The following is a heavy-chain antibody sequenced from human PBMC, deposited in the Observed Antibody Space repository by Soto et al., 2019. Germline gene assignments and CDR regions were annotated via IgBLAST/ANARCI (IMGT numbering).Heavy chain of an antibody. J-gene: IGHJ6*02. CDR2: INAGNGNT. V-gene: IGHV1-3*01. CDR3: ARGKAMVQTTTAYYYYGMDV. CDR1: GYTFTSYA. D-gene: IGHD5-18*01. Sequence: SVKVSCKASGYTFTSYAMHWVRQAPGQRLEWMGWINAGNGNTKYSQKFQGRVTITRDTSASTAYMELSSLRYEDTAVYYCARGKAMVQTTTAYYYYGMDVWGQGTTVTVSS.